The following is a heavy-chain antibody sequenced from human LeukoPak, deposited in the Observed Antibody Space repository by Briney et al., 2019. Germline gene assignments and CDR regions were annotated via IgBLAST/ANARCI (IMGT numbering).Heavy chain of an antibody. Sequence: SETLSLTCTVSGGSISSSSYYWGWIRQPPGKGLEWIGSIYYSGSTYYNPSLKSRVTISVDTSKNQFSLKLSSVTAADTAVYYCARYYDSSPHSDYWGQGTLVTVSS. CDR2: IYYSGST. CDR1: GGSISSSSYY. D-gene: IGHD3-22*01. V-gene: IGHV4-39*07. J-gene: IGHJ4*02. CDR3: ARYYDSSPHSDY.